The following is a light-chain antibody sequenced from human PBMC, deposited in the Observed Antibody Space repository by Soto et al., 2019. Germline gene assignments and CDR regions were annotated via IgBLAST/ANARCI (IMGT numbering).Light chain of an antibody. CDR1: SSDVGGYNY. CDR2: DGS. CDR3: SSYTRSSTRV. J-gene: IGLJ1*01. Sequence: QSALTQPASVSGSPVQSITISCTGTSSDVGGYNYVSWYQQHPGKATKLMIYDGSNRPSGVSNRFSGSKSGNTASLTISGLQAEVEADYYCSSYTRSSTRVFGTGTKVTVL. V-gene: IGLV2-14*01.